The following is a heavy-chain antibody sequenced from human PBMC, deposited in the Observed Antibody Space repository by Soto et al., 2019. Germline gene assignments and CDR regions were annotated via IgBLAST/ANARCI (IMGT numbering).Heavy chain of an antibody. V-gene: IGHV3-21*01. CDR1: GFTFSSYS. J-gene: IGHJ3*02. Sequence: GGSLRLSCAASGFTFSSYSMNWVRQAPGKGLEWVSSISSSSSYIYYADSVKGRFTISRDNAKNSLYLQMNSLRVEDTAVYYCARAVSRLGGHDYGDDGAFDIWGQGTMVTVSS. CDR2: ISSSSSYI. CDR3: ARAVSRLGGHDYGDDGAFDI. D-gene: IGHD4-17*01.